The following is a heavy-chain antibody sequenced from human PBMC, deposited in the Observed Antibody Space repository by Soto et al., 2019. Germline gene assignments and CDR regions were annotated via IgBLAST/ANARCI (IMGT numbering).Heavy chain of an antibody. Sequence: SETLSLTCTVSGDSISTYYWSWIRQPPEKGLEWIGFIYYGGTISSNPSLNSRVTLSVDRSKNQFSLKLSSVTAADTAIYYCARHFSVDYFDYWGQGALVTVSS. V-gene: IGHV4-59*08. CDR2: IYYGGTI. CDR1: GDSISTYY. J-gene: IGHJ4*02. CDR3: ARHFSVDYFDY.